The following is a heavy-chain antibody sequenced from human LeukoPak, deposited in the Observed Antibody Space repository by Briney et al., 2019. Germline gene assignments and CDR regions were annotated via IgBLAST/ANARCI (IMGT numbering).Heavy chain of an antibody. CDR1: GFTFRSQW. CDR2: INQDGSED. J-gene: IGHJ5*02. D-gene: IGHD3-22*01. V-gene: IGHV3-7*01. CDR3: ATWLHGSGYWFDP. Sequence: EGSLRLSCAGSGFTFRSQWMCWARQAPGKGLEWVANINQDGSEDYCVDSAKGRFTISRDNAKNSLFLQMNSLRPEDTAVYYCATWLHGSGYWFDPWGQGTLATVSS.